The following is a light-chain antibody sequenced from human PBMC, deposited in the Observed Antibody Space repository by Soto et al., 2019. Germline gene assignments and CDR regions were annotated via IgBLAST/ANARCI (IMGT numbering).Light chain of an antibody. J-gene: IGKJ1*01. CDR3: QQYNSYWRT. Sequence: DIQLTQSPSTLSASVGESVTIXWRASQTISNWLAWYQQKPGKAPKLLIYDASSLESGVPSRFSGSGSGTEFTLTISSLQPDDFATYYCQQYNSYWRTFGQGTKVDI. CDR1: QTISNW. CDR2: DAS. V-gene: IGKV1-5*01.